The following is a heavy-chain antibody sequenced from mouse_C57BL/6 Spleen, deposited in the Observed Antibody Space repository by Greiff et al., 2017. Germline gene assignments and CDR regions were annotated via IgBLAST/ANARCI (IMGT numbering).Heavy chain of an antibody. CDR3: ARGIYYDYVYFDY. CDR1: GYTFTSYW. Sequence: VQLQQPGAELVKPGASVKLSCKASGYTFTSYWMHWVKQRPGRGLEWIGRIDPYSGGTKYNEKFKSKATLTVDKPSSTAYMQLSSLTSEDSAVYYCARGIYYDYVYFDYWGQGTTLTVSS. D-gene: IGHD2-4*01. V-gene: IGHV1-72*01. CDR2: IDPYSGGT. J-gene: IGHJ2*01.